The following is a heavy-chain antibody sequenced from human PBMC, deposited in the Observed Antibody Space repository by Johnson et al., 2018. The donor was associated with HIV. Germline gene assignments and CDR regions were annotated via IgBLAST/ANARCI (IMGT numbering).Heavy chain of an antibody. D-gene: IGHD5-24*01. V-gene: IGHV3-7*02. Sequence: EVQLVESGGGVVQPGGSLKLACSASGFTFSGSALHWVRQASGKGLEWVANIKQDGSDKYYVDSVKGRFTISRDNANNSLYLQMNSLRAGDTAVYYCARAIGDGYPGMKAVDIWGQGTMVTVSS. CDR2: IKQDGSDK. J-gene: IGHJ3*02. CDR1: GFTFSGSA. CDR3: ARAIGDGYPGMKAVDI.